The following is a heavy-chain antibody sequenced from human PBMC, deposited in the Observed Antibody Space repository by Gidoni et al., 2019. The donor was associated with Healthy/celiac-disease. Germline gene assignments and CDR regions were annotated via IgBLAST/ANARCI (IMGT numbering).Heavy chain of an antibody. CDR1: GFTFDDYA. CDR2: ISWNSGSI. CDR3: AKDLGVYGVSSSLDY. Sequence: EVQLVESGGGLVQPGRSLRLSCAASGFTFDDYAMHWVRQAPGKGLEWFSGISWNSGSIGYADSVKGRFTISRDNAKNSLYLQMNSLRAEDTALYYCAKDLGVYGVSSSLDYWGQGTLVTVSS. D-gene: IGHD6-6*01. V-gene: IGHV3-9*01. J-gene: IGHJ4*02.